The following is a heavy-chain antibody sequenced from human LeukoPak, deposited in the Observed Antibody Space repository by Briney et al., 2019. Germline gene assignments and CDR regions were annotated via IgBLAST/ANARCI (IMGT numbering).Heavy chain of an antibody. Sequence: SETXSLTCTVSGGSISSGSYYWSWIRQPAGKGLEWIGRIYTSGSTNYNPSLKSRVTMSVDTSKNQFSLKLTSVTAADTAVYYCAGEFAYWGQGTLVTVSS. CDR1: GGSISSGSYY. CDR3: AGEFAY. J-gene: IGHJ4*02. V-gene: IGHV4-61*02. CDR2: IYTSGST.